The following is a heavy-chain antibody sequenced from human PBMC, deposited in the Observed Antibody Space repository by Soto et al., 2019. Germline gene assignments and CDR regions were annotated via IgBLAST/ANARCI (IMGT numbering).Heavy chain of an antibody. CDR3: AYTTGAEEWFGVDY. CDR1: GFSLSTSGVS. CDR2: IYWDDDK. J-gene: IGHJ4*02. D-gene: IGHD3-10*01. Sequence: QITLKESGPTLVKPTQTLTLTCTFSGFSLSTSGVSVGWIRQPPGKALEWLALIYWDDDKRYSPSLKSRLNSTKDTTKNHAVRTMTNVDPVDTATYSCAYTTGAEEWFGVDYWGQGTLVTVSS. V-gene: IGHV2-5*02.